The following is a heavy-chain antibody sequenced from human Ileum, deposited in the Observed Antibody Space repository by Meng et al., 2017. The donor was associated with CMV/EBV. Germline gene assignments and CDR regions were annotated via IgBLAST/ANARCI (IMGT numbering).Heavy chain of an antibody. J-gene: IGHJ4*02. V-gene: IGHV4-30-4*08. Sequence: QVQLPDPGPGLVKPSPTLSLTCTVSGGSITSGNYYWSWIRQPPGRGLEWIGYIYYSGSPYYKPSLKSRVTISLDTSKNQFSLNLRSVTATDSAVYYCVRQVVAASFDYWGQGALVTVSS. CDR2: IYYSGSP. CDR1: GGSITSGNYY. CDR3: VRQVVAASFDY. D-gene: IGHD2-15*01.